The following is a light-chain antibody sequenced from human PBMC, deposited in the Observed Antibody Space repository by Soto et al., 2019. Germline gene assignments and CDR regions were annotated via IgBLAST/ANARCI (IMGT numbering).Light chain of an antibody. Sequence: EIVLTQSPGTLSLSPGEGATLSCRASQSVTSSYLAWYQQKPGQAPRLLIYDASNRATGIPARFSGSGSGTDFTLTISSLEPEDFAVYYCQQRSNWLTFGGGTKV. CDR2: DAS. CDR1: QSVTSSY. CDR3: QQRSNWLT. V-gene: IGKV3-11*01. J-gene: IGKJ4*01.